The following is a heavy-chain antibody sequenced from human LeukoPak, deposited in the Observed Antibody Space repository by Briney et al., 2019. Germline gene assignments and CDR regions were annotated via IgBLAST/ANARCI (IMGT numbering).Heavy chain of an antibody. CDR1: GFTFSSYA. CDR2: ISGAGGST. CDR3: AKRSSYGSGTFFYYYGLDV. V-gene: IGHV3-23*01. Sequence: GGSLRLSCAASGFTFSSYAMSWVRQVPGKGLEWVSAISGAGGSTYYADSVKGRFIISRDNSKNTLYLQMNSLRAEDTALYYCAKRSSYGSGTFFYYYGLDVWGQGTTVTVSS. J-gene: IGHJ6*02. D-gene: IGHD3-10*01.